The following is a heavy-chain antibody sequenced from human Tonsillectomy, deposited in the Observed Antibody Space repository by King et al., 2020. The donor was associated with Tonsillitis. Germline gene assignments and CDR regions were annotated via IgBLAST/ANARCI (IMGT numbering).Heavy chain of an antibody. Sequence: QLVQSGAEVRKPGSSVKVSCKASGGTFSNYGISWVRQAPGQGLEWTGGIISIFGTAHYAQKFQGRVTITADESTSTAYMELSSLRSEDTAFFYCATGIAVPQYFQHWGQGTLVTVSS. J-gene: IGHJ1*01. CDR3: ATGIAVPQYFQH. D-gene: IGHD6-19*01. CDR1: GGTFSNYG. V-gene: IGHV1-69*01. CDR2: IISIFGTA.